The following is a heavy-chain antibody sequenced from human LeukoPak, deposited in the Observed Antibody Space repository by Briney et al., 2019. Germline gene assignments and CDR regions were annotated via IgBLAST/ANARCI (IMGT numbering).Heavy chain of an antibody. J-gene: IGHJ4*02. V-gene: IGHV4-34*01. D-gene: IGHD6-6*01. CDR2: INHSGST. Sequence: SETLSLTCAVYGESFSAYYWSWIRQPPGKGREWIGAINHSGSTDYNPSLKSRVTMSVDPSNNQFSLKLSSVTAADTAVYYCARGPMGQLAHEYWGQGTLVTVSS. CDR1: GESFSAYY. CDR3: ARGPMGQLAHEY.